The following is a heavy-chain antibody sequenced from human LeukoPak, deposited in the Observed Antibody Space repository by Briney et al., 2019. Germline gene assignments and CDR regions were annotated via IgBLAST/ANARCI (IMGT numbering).Heavy chain of an antibody. Sequence: GGSLRLSCAASGFTFGSYAMHWVRQAPGKGLEWVAVISYDGSNKYYADSVKGRFTISRDNSKNTLYLQMNSLRAEDTAVYYCARDGVAVAGTNFDYWGQGTLVTVSS. V-gene: IGHV3-30-3*01. J-gene: IGHJ4*02. CDR1: GFTFGSYA. CDR2: ISYDGSNK. D-gene: IGHD6-19*01. CDR3: ARDGVAVAGTNFDY.